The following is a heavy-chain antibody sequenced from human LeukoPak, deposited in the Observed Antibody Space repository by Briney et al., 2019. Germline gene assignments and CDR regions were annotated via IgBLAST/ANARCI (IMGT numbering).Heavy chain of an antibody. Sequence: SQTLSLTCTVSGGSISSGGYYWSWIRQHPGKGLEWIGYIYYSGSTYYNPSLKSRVTISVDASKNQFSLKLSSVTAADTAVYYCARDQMVRGVIAGGYYYYGMDVWGQGTTVTVSS. D-gene: IGHD3-10*01. V-gene: IGHV4-30-4*08. CDR2: IYYSGST. CDR3: ARDQMVRGVIAGGYYYYGMDV. J-gene: IGHJ6*02. CDR1: GGSISSGGYY.